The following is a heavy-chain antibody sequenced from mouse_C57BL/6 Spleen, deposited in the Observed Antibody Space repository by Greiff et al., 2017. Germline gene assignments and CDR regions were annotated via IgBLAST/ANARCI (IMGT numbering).Heavy chain of an antibody. CDR2: IVPENGGT. CDR1: GFNIKDDY. J-gene: IGHJ3*01. D-gene: IGHD2-4*01. CDR3: TRGGDYDAFAY. V-gene: IGHV14-4*01. Sequence: VQLKQSGAELVRPGASVKLSCTASGFNIKDDYMHWVKQRPEQGLEWIGWIVPENGGTEYASKFQGKATFTADTASNTAYLPLSSLTSEDTAVCYCTRGGDYDAFAYWGQGTLVTVSA.